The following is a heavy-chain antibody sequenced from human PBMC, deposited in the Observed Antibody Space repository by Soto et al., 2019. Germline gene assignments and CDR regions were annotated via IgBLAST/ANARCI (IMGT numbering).Heavy chain of an antibody. D-gene: IGHD3-10*01. CDR3: ARGPRPISTGTGAY. V-gene: IGHV3-74*01. CDR2: IYNDGTYS. CDR1: GFIFKMYW. Sequence: GGSLRLSCAASGFIFKMYWMHWVRQSPGKGLVWISRIYNDGTYSDYADSVRGRFTISRDNVNDTLYLQMNNLRAEDSGLYYCARGPRPISTGTGAYWGQGTQVTVSS. J-gene: IGHJ4*02.